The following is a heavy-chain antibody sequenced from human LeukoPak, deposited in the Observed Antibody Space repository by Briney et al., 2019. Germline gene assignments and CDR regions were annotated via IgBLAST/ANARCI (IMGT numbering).Heavy chain of an antibody. J-gene: IGHJ4*02. CDR3: ARVQITMVQHATFDY. V-gene: IGHV1-2*02. D-gene: IGHD3-10*01. Sequence: GASVKDSCKAPGYTFSGYYLHCVRQAPGQGLEWMGWINPNGGGTNYAQKFQDRVTMTRDTSISTAYMELSRLRSDDTAVYYCARVQITMVQHATFDYWGQGTLVTVSS. CDR1: GYTFSGYY. CDR2: INPNGGGT.